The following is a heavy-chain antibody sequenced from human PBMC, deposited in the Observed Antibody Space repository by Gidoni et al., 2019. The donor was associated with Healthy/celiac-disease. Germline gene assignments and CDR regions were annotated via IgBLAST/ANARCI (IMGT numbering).Heavy chain of an antibody. CDR1: GFTFRSYG. D-gene: IGHD5-12*01. V-gene: IGHV3-30*18. Sequence: QVQLVESGGGVVQPGRSLRLSCDASGFTFRSYGMHWVRQAPGKGLEWVAVISYDGSNKYYADSVKGRFTISRDNSKNTLYLQMNSLRAEDTAVYYCAKDADSGYDYGAVYWGQGTLVTVSS. J-gene: IGHJ4*02. CDR3: AKDADSGYDYGAVY. CDR2: ISYDGSNK.